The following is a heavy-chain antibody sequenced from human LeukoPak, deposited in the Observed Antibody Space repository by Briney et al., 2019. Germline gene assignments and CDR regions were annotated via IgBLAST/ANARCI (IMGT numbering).Heavy chain of an antibody. J-gene: IGHJ6*02. V-gene: IGHV5-51*01. CDR2: IYPGDSDT. CDR1: GYSFTSYW. D-gene: IGHD2-8*01. CDR3: ARRLYSYYYGMDV. Sequence: GESLKISCKASGYSFTSYWIGWVRQMPGKGLEWMGIIYPGDSDTRYSPSFEGQVTISADKSISTAYLQWSSLKASDTAMDYCARRLYSYYYGMDVWGQGTTVTVSS.